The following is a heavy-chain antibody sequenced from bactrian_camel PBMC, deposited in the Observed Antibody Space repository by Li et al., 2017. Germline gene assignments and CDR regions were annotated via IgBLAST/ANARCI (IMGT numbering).Heavy chain of an antibody. V-gene: IGHV3-2*01. CDR1: GFPFSSVT. CDR3: ATEMLYERTCAHEYKY. Sequence: HVQLVESGGGLVQPGGSLRLSCGASGFPFSSVTLTWVRQTPGKGLEWVSRIASAGSNPSYADTVQGRFTISRDNAKNTVYLQMNSLKSEDTAVYYCATEMLYERTCAHEYKYWGQGTQVTVS. D-gene: IGHD1*01. CDR2: IASAGSNP. J-gene: IGHJ4*01.